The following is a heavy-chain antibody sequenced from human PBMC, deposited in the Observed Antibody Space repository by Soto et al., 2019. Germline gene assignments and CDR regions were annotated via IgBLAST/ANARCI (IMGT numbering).Heavy chain of an antibody. CDR2: IYHYGST. J-gene: IGHJ4*02. V-gene: IGHV4-30-4*01. CDR3: ARGVYADYSYYFEY. Sequence: TSETLSLTCTVSGDSLDSGDSYWSWKRQPPGKGLEWIGYIYHYGSTSYNPSLKSRLIISVDTSKNQFSLKVSSVTGADTAVYYCARGVYADYSYYFEYWGQGALVTVSS. D-gene: IGHD4-17*01. CDR1: GDSLDSGDSY.